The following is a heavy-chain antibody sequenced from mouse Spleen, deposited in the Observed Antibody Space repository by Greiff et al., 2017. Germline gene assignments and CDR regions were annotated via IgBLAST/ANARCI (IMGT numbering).Heavy chain of an antibody. D-gene: IGHD1-1*01. CDR3: ARPFYYGSSLYAMDY. CDR1: GYSFTDYN. CDR2: IDPYNGGT. J-gene: IGHJ4*01. Sequence: VQLQQSGPELVKPGASVKVSCKASGYSFTDYNMYWVKQSHGKSLEWIGYIDPYNGGTSYNQKFKGKATLTVDKPSSTAFMHLNSLTSEDSAVYYCARPFYYGSSLYAMDYWGQGTSVTVSS. V-gene: IGHV1S135*01.